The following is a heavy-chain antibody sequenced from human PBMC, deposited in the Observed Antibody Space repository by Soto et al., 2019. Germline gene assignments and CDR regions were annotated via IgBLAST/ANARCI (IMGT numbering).Heavy chain of an antibody. CDR1: GASISSGTFY. V-gene: IGHV4-39*02. CDR3: ATEGGIVDANWFGP. Sequence: SETLSLTCTVSGASISSGTFYWGWIRQPPGKGLEWIGSIYYSGSTYYNLSLRSRITISIDTSRSQFSLKMNSVTAADTAVYYCATEGGIVDANWFGPWGQGILVTVSS. D-gene: IGHD2-15*01. J-gene: IGHJ5*02. CDR2: IYYSGST.